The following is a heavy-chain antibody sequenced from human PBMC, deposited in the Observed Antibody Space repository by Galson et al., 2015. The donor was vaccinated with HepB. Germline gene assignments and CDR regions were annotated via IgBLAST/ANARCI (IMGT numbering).Heavy chain of an antibody. D-gene: IGHD5-24*01. CDR3: VKGYKDRRDSAYGLDG. CDR1: GFTFRSYT. Sequence: SLRLSCAASGFTFRSYTIHWVRQTPGKVLEYVSTLTSNEAITYYVGSVKGRFTVSRDNSKNTLYLQMSSLRPEDTAVYYCVKGYKDRRDSAYGLDGWGKGTTVTVSS. J-gene: IGHJ6*04. CDR2: LTSNEAIT. V-gene: IGHV3-64D*06.